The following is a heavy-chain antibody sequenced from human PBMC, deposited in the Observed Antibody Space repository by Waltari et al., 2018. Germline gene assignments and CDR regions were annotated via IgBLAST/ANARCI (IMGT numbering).Heavy chain of an antibody. D-gene: IGHD5-12*01. CDR2: VGGSGATT. V-gene: IGHV3-23*01. CDR3: AKAFRGYSGSYFDI. CDR1: GFSFGGFG. J-gene: IGHJ4*02. Sequence: EVQLLESGGGLVQPGGSLRLSCAASGFSFGGFGMNWVRQAPGKGLEWVAGVGGSGATTYYADSVRGRFTVSRDNNRNTMYLQMNSLRAEDTAVYYCAKAFRGYSGSYFDIWGRGTLVAVSA.